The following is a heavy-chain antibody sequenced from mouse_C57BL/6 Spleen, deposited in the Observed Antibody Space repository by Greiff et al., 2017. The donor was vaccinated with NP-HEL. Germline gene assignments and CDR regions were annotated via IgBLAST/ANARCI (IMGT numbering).Heavy chain of an antibody. Sequence: QVQLKQSGAELVRPGTSVKVSCKASGYAFTNYLIEWVKQRPGQGLEWIGVINPGSGGTNYNEKFKGKATLTADKSSSTAYMQLSSLTSEDSAVYFCARERGSSGYGFAYWGQGTLVTVSA. J-gene: IGHJ3*01. CDR1: GYAFTNYL. V-gene: IGHV1-54*01. CDR2: INPGSGGT. D-gene: IGHD3-2*02. CDR3: ARERGSSGYGFAY.